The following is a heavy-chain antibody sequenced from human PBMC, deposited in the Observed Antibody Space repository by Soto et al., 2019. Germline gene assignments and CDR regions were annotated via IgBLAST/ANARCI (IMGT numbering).Heavy chain of an antibody. V-gene: IGHV3-30-3*02. D-gene: IGHD3-10*01. CDR3: AKIPTGSGSSKFDY. CDR2: ISYDGSNK. Sequence: HWVRQAPGKGLEWVAVISYDGSNKYYADSVKGRFTISRDNSKNTLYLQMNNLRGDDTAMYYCAKIPTGSGSSKFDYWGQGIQVTVSS. J-gene: IGHJ4*02.